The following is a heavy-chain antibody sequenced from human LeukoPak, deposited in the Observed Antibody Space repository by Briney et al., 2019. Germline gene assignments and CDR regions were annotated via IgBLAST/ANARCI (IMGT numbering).Heavy chain of an antibody. CDR1: GFTLSDYH. J-gene: IGHJ5*02. V-gene: IGHV3-21*01. CDR2: ITTISHYI. Sequence: PGGSLRLSCAASGFTLSDYHMNWVRQAPGKGLEWLSSITTISHYIYYAGAVRGRFTISRDNAKNLLYLQMNSSRGEDTAVYYCARSGGPGTYHQLRYNWFDPWGQGTLVTVSS. CDR3: ARSGGPGTYHQLRYNWFDP. D-gene: IGHD3-10*01.